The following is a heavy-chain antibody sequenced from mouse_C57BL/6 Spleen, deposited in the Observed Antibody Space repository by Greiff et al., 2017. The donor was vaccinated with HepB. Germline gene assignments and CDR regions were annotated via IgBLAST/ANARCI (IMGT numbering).Heavy chain of an antibody. Sequence: VKVVESGAELVRPGASVKLSCKASGYTFTDYYINWVKQRPGQGLEWIARIYPGSGNTYYNEKFKGKATLTAEKSSSTAYMQLSSLTSEDSAVYFCARDYYYGSSYTWFAYWGQGTLVTVSA. V-gene: IGHV1-76*01. CDR1: GYTFTDYY. D-gene: IGHD1-1*01. J-gene: IGHJ3*01. CDR3: ARDYYYGSSYTWFAY. CDR2: IYPGSGNT.